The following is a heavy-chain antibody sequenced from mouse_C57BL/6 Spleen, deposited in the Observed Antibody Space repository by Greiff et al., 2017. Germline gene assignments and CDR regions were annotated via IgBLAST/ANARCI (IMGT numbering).Heavy chain of an antibody. V-gene: IGHV5-9-1*02. CDR1: GFTFSSYA. CDR3: TRDMNYGSSFAY. CDR2: ISSGGDYI. Sequence: EVKVEESGEGLVKPGGSLKLSCAASGFTFSSYAMSWVRQTPEKRLEWVAYISSGGDYIYYADTVKGRFTISRDNARNTLYLQMSSLKSEDTAMYYCTRDMNYGSSFAYWGQGTLVTVSA. J-gene: IGHJ3*01. D-gene: IGHD1-1*01.